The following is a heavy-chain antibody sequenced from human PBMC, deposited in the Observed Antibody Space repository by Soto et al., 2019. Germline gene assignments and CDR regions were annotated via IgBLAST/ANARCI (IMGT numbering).Heavy chain of an antibody. D-gene: IGHD3-10*01. J-gene: IGHJ4*02. CDR3: ARGTDGSIGELLPPYYFDY. CDR1: GYTFTSYG. Sequence: QVQLVQSGAEVKKPGASVKVSCKASGYTFTSYGITWVRQAPGQGLEWMGWISAYNGNTNYAQKLQGRVTMTTDTSTSTAYMELRSLRSDDTAVYYCARGTDGSIGELLPPYYFDYWGQGTLVTVSS. CDR2: ISAYNGNT. V-gene: IGHV1-18*01.